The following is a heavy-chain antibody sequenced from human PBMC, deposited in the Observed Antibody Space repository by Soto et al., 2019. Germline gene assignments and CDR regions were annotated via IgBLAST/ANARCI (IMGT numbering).Heavy chain of an antibody. J-gene: IGHJ6*03. CDR1: GFTFSSYA. CDR3: AREYCSGGSCYSYSDYYYYYMDV. Sequence: PGGALILSCAASGFTFSSYAMSWVRQAPGKGLEWVSAISGSGGSTYYADSVKGRFTISRDNSKNTLYLQMNSLRAEDTAVYYCAREYCSGGSCYSYSDYYYYYMDVWGKGTTVTVSS. V-gene: IGHV3-23*01. CDR2: ISGSGGST. D-gene: IGHD2-15*01.